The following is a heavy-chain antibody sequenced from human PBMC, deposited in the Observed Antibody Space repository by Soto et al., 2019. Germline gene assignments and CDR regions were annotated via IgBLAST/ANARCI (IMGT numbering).Heavy chain of an antibody. V-gene: IGHV4-39*01. D-gene: IGHD2-2*01. CDR2: IFYNGNT. J-gene: IGHJ6*02. CDR1: GGSLSRSNYN. Sequence: SETLSLTCIVSGGSLSRSNYNWGWIRQSPGKGLEWIGSIFYNGNTYYNPSLQSRVFISADTSKNQFSLDLTSVTAADTAVYYCARNAYQLPNFSYYYGLDVWGQGTSVTVSS. CDR3: ARNAYQLPNFSYYYGLDV.